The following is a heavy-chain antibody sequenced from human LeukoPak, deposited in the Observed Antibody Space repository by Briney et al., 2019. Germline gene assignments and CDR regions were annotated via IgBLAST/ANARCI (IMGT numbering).Heavy chain of an antibody. CDR2: INPNRGGT. J-gene: IGHJ6*02. D-gene: IGHD3-3*01. CDR3: ARPTIFGVDASGMDV. Sequence: ASVKVSCKASGYTFTGYYMHWVRQAPGQGLEWMGWINPNRGGTNYAQKFQGRVTMTRDTSISTAYMELSRLRSDDTAVYYCARPTIFGVDASGMDVWGQGTTVTVSS. V-gene: IGHV1-2*02. CDR1: GYTFTGYY.